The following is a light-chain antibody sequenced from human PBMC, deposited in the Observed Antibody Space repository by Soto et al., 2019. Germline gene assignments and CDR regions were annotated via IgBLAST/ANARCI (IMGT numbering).Light chain of an antibody. Sequence: ILLTQSPASXAXSPGDGATSNXKSSQRLLYNSNHQKYLACDQQKSVQPLSVLICWAPTRESGVPARFSGSRSGTDFALTISSLQAEDVAVYYCPQDYSTPLTSGGGPK. CDR2: WAP. J-gene: IGKJ4*01. CDR3: PQDYSTPLT. CDR1: QRLLYNSNHQKY. V-gene: IGKV4-1*01.